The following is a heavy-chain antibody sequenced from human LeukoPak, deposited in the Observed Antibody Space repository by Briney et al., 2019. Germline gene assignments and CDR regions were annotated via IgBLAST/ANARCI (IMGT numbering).Heavy chain of an antibody. CDR1: GYTFASYG. D-gene: IGHD2-2*01. CDR2: ISAYNGNT. CDR3: ARTVVPASTLDP. V-gene: IGHV1-18*01. Sequence: ASVKVSCKASGYTFASYGISWVRQAPGQGLEWMGWISAYNGNTNYAQKLQGRVTMTTDTSTSTAYMELRSLRSDDTAVYYCARTVVPASTLDPWGQGTLVTVSS. J-gene: IGHJ5*02.